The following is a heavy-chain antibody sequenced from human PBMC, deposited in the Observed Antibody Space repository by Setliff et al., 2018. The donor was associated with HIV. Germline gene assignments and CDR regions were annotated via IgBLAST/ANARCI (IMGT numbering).Heavy chain of an antibody. CDR3: ARDRSNWNYGKNYMDV. CDR1: GGSVSGYY. Sequence: PSETLSLTCAVYGGSVSGYYWSWISQPPGKGLEWIGEINHSGSTNYNPSLKSRVTISVDTSKNQFSLKLSSVTAADTAVYYCARDRSNWNYGKNYMDVWGKGTTVTVSS. V-gene: IGHV4-34*01. D-gene: IGHD1-7*01. CDR2: INHSGST. J-gene: IGHJ6*03.